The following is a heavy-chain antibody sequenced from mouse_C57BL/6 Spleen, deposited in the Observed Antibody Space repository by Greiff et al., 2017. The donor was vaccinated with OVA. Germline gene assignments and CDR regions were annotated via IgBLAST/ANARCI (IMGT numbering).Heavy chain of an antibody. D-gene: IGHD2-4*01. J-gene: IGHJ3*01. CDR2: IRNKANGYTT. CDR1: GFTFTDYY. V-gene: IGHV7-3*01. CDR3: ARYNLYYDYDGPSRFAY. Sequence: EVKLVESGGGLVQPGGSLSLSCAASGFTFTDYYMSWVRQPPGKALEWLGFIRNKANGYTTEYSASVKGRFTISRDNSQSILYLQMNALRAEDSATYYCARYNLYYDYDGPSRFAYWGQGTLVTVSA.